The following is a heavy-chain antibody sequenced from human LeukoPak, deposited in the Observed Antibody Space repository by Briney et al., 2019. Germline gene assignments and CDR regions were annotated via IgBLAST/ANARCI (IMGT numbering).Heavy chain of an antibody. J-gene: IGHJ4*02. CDR1: GYTFTGYY. CDR2: INPNSGGT. V-gene: IGHV1-2*02. CDR3: ARTASITIFGVLFSGY. Sequence: ASVKVSCKASGYTFTGYYMHWVRQAPGQGLEWMGWINPNSGGTNYAQKFQGRVTMTRDTSISTAYMELSRLRFDDTAVYYCARTASITIFGVLFSGYWGQGTLVTVSS. D-gene: IGHD3-3*01.